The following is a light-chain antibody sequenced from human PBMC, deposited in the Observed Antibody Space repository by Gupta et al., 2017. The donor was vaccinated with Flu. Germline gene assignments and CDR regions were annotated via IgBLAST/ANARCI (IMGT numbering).Light chain of an antibody. CDR1: QSVLYTSINKNY. Sequence: DIVMTQSPDSLAVSLGERATINCKPSQSVLYTSINKNYLAWYQQKPGQPPKLLISWASTRESGVPDRFSGSGSGTDFTLTISSLQAEDVAVYYCQQYDSTPPTFGQGTKLEIK. CDR3: QQYDSTPPT. V-gene: IGKV4-1*01. CDR2: WAS. J-gene: IGKJ2*01.